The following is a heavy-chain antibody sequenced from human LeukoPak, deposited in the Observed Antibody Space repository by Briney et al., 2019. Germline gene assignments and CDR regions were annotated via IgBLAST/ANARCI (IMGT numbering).Heavy chain of an antibody. CDR1: GYTFTIYY. Sequence: ASVKVSCKASGYTFTIYYMHWVRQAPGQGLEWMGIINPSGGSTSYAQKFQGRVTMTRDTSTSTVYMELSSLRSEDTAVYYCARGISSTPEWRTSKGPDYWGQGTLVTVSS. CDR3: ARGISSTPEWRTSKGPDY. D-gene: IGHD2-2*01. CDR2: INPSGGST. V-gene: IGHV1-46*01. J-gene: IGHJ4*02.